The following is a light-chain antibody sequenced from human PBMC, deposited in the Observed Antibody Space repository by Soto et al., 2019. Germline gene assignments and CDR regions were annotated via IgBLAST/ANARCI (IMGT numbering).Light chain of an antibody. J-gene: IGKJ2*01. Sequence: DIQMTQSPSSLSAYVGDRVTITCQASQDISNYLNCYQQKPGKAPKLLIYDASNLETGVPSRFSGSGSGTDFTFAISSLQPEEMATYYCQQYDNLPPYTFGQGTNLEIK. V-gene: IGKV1-33*01. CDR1: QDISNY. CDR3: QQYDNLPPYT. CDR2: DAS.